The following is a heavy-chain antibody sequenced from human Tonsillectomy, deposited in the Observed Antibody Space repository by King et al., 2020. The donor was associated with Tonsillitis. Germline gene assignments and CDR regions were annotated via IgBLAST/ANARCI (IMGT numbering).Heavy chain of an antibody. CDR3: ARVITVAVSGTDLGY. J-gene: IGHJ4*02. V-gene: IGHV7-4-1*02. D-gene: IGHD6-19*01. Sequence: VQLVQSGSELKKPGASVRVSCKASGYTFTSYPINWVRQAPGQGPEWMGWINANTGDPTYAQGFTGRFVFSLDTSVSTASLQISSLKAEDTAMYYCARVITVAVSGTDLGYWGQGTLVTVSS. CDR1: GYTFTSYP. CDR2: INANTGDP.